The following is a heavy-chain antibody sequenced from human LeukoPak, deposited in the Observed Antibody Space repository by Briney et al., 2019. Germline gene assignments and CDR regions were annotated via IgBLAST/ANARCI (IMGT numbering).Heavy chain of an antibody. D-gene: IGHD3-16*01. V-gene: IGHV4-39*07. CDR1: GGSISSGGYY. Sequence: SETLSLTCTVSGGSISSGGYYWSWIRQPPGKGLEWIGEINHSGSTNYNPSLKSRVTISVDTSKNQFSLKLSSVTAADTAVYYCARNSIPGFTFPQTKYYYYGMDVWGQGTTVTVSS. CDR3: ARNSIPGFTFPQTKYYYYGMDV. CDR2: INHSGST. J-gene: IGHJ6*02.